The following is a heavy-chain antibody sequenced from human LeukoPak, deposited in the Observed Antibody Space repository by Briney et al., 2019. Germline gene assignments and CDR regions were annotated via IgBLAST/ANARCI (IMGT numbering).Heavy chain of an antibody. CDR2: ISGSGGST. CDR3: AKVEFPNIVVVPAACFDY. J-gene: IGHJ4*02. Sequence: GGSLRLSCAASGFTFSSHAMSWVRQAPGKGLEWVSAISGSGGSTYYADSVKGRFTISRDNSKNTLYLQMNSLRAEDTAVYYCAKVEFPNIVVVPAACFDYWGQGTLVTVSS. V-gene: IGHV3-23*01. D-gene: IGHD2-2*01. CDR1: GFTFSSHA.